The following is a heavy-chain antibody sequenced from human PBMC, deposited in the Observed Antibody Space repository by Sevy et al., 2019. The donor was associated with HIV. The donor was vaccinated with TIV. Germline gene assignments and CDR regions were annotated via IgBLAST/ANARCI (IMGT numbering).Heavy chain of an antibody. CDR2: FDPEDGET. V-gene: IGHV1-24*01. CDR1: GSTLTKLS. Sequence: ASVKVSCKVSGSTLTKLSMHWVRQAPGKGLEWMATFDPEDGETIYAQKFQGRVTMTEDTSTDTAYMELSSLRSEDMAVYYCATTKDYYDSSGYPFDDWSQGTLVTVSS. CDR3: ATTKDYYDSSGYPFDD. J-gene: IGHJ4*02. D-gene: IGHD3-22*01.